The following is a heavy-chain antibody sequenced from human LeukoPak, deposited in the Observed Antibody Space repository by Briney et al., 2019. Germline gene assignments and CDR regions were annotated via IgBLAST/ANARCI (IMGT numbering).Heavy chain of an antibody. D-gene: IGHD3-16*02. CDR3: ARAAPRVTFGGVIRL. CDR1: GGSFSGYY. J-gene: IGHJ4*02. Sequence: SETLSLPCAVYGGSFSGYYWSWIRQPPGKGLEWIGEINHSGSTNYNPSLKSRVTISVDTSKNQFSLKLSSVTAADTAVYYCARAAPRVTFGGVIRLWGQGTLVTVSS. V-gene: IGHV4-34*01. CDR2: INHSGST.